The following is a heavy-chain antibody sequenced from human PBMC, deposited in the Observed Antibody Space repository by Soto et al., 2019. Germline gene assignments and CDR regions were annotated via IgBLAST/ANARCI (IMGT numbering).Heavy chain of an antibody. CDR2: ISAYSGHT. Sequence: QVQLVQSGAEVKRPGASVKVSCKASGYTFTGYAFSWVRQAPGQGLEWMGWISAYSGHTVYSQKFQDRVTMTTDPATTTTYLEVRSLGSDDTAVYYCARCSSDYSDDGLSPKYWGQGTLVTVS. D-gene: IGHD4-17*01. J-gene: IGHJ1*01. V-gene: IGHV1-18*01. CDR3: ARCSSDYSDDGLSPKY. CDR1: GYTFTGYA.